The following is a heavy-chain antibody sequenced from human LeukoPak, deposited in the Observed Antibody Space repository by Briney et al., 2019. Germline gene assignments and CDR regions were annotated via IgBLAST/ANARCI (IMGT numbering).Heavy chain of an antibody. CDR2: ITGGRTTI. CDR1: GFTFRSYN. D-gene: IGHD4-17*01. Sequence: GGSLRLSGAASGFTFRSYNMKWVGQAPGKGREWVSYITGGRTTIYYADSVRGRFTISRDNAKNSLYLQMNSLRAEDTAVYYCARDYSTVTTFFDYWGQGTLVTVSS. V-gene: IGHV3-48*01. J-gene: IGHJ4*02. CDR3: ARDYSTVTTFFDY.